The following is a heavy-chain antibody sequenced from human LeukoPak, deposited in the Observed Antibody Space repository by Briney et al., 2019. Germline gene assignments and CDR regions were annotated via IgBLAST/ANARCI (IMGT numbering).Heavy chain of an antibody. J-gene: IGHJ4*02. Sequence: GGSLRLSCAASAFTFSSYAMSWVRQAPGKGLEWVSAISGSGGSTYYADSVKGRFTISRDNSKNTLYLQMNSLRAEDTAVYYCAKDQGSGWQPYYFDYWGQGTLVTVSS. V-gene: IGHV3-23*01. D-gene: IGHD6-19*01. CDR1: AFTFSSYA. CDR3: AKDQGSGWQPYYFDY. CDR2: ISGSGGST.